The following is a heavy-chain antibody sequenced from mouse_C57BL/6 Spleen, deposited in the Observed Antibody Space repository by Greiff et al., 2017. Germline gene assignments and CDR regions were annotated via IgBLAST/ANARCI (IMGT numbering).Heavy chain of an antibody. CDR1: GYAFSSSW. D-gene: IGHD1-1*01. V-gene: IGHV1-82*01. CDR3: ARASITTGGAYYFDY. CDR2: IYPGDGDT. Sequence: QVQLKQSGPELVKPGASVKISCKASGYAFSSSWMNWVKQRPGKGLAWIGRIYPGDGDTNNNATFKGKATLTVDKSSSPAYMQLSSLTSEDSAVYCCARASITTGGAYYFDYWGQGTTLTVSS. J-gene: IGHJ2*01.